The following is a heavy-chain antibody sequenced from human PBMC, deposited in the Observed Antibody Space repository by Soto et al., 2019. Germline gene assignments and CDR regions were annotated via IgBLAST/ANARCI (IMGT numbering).Heavy chain of an antibody. Sequence: SGKVSCKASGFTFTRSAVQWVRQARGRRLEWIGWIVVGSGNTNYAQKFQERVTITRDMSTSTAHMELSSLRSEDTAVYYCAAGPLYYYGSGSSTTYYYYYYGMDVWGQGTTVTVSS. J-gene: IGHJ6*02. CDR2: IVVGSGNT. CDR1: GFTFTRSA. V-gene: IGHV1-58*01. D-gene: IGHD3-10*01. CDR3: AAGPLYYYGSGSSTTYYYYYYGMDV.